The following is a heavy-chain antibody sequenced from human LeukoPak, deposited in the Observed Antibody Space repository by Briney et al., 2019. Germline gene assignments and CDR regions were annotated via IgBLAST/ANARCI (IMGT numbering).Heavy chain of an antibody. D-gene: IGHD2-21*02. V-gene: IGHV1-46*01. Sequence: ASVKVSCKASGYTFTSYYMHWVRQAPGQGLEWMGIINPGGGSTSYAQKFQGRVTMTRDTSTSTVYMELSSLRSEDTALYYCARLNPFYCGGDCSEDYFDYWGQGTLVTVSS. J-gene: IGHJ4*02. CDR3: ARLNPFYCGGDCSEDYFDY. CDR2: INPGGGST. CDR1: GYTFTSYY.